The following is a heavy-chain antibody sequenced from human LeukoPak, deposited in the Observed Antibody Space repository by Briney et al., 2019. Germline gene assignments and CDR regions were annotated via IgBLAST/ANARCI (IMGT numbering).Heavy chain of an antibody. Sequence: EASVKVSCKASGGTFSSYAISWVRQAPGQGLEWMGRIIPILGIANYAQKFQGRVTITADKSTSTAYMELSSLRSEDTAVYYCARVFGSRFRELFETDDYWGQGTLVTVSS. V-gene: IGHV1-69*04. CDR3: ARVFGSRFRELFETDDY. CDR1: GGTFSSYA. CDR2: IIPILGIA. J-gene: IGHJ4*02. D-gene: IGHD3-10*01.